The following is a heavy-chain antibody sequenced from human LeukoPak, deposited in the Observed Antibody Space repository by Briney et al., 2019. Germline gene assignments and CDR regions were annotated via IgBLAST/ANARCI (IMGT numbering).Heavy chain of an antibody. D-gene: IGHD3-3*01. CDR2: ISSSSSYI. Sequence: GGSLRLSCAASGFTFSSYSMNWVRQAPGKGLEWVSSISSSSSYIYYADSVKGRFTISRDNAKNSLYLQMNSLRAEDTAVYYCARDPYYDFWSGPKPVDYWGRGTLVTVSS. J-gene: IGHJ4*02. CDR3: ARDPYYDFWSGPKPVDY. CDR1: GFTFSSYS. V-gene: IGHV3-21*01.